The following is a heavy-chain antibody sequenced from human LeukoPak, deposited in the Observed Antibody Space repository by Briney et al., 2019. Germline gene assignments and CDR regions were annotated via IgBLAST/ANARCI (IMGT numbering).Heavy chain of an antibody. Sequence: PSETLSLTCAVSGYSISSGYYWGWIRQPPGKGLEWIGSIYHSGSTYYNPSLKSRVTTSVDTSKNQFSLKLSSVTAADTAVYYCARARGSYRDDAFDIWGQGTMVTVSS. J-gene: IGHJ3*02. V-gene: IGHV4-38-2*01. CDR3: ARARGSYRDDAFDI. CDR1: GYSISSGYY. CDR2: IYHSGST. D-gene: IGHD1-26*01.